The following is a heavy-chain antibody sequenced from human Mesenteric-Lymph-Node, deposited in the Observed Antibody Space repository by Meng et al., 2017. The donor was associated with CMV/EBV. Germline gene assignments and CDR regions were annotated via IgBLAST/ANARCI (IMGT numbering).Heavy chain of an antibody. D-gene: IGHD5/OR15-5a*01. CDR2: INPNSGGT. Sequence: CKASGYTFIGDYIHWVRQAPGQGLEWVGRINPNSGGTNYAQKFQGRVTMTRDTSVTTAYMELSRLRSDDTAVYYCARDGGVYDFDYWGQGSLVTVSS. CDR3: ARDGGVYDFDY. CDR1: GYTFIGDY. V-gene: IGHV1-2*06. J-gene: IGHJ4*02.